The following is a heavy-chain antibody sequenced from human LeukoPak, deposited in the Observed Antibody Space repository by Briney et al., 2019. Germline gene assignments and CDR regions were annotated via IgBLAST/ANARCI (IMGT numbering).Heavy chain of an antibody. CDR1: GGSISSSNW. V-gene: IGHV4-4*02. CDR2: IYHSGST. D-gene: IGHD6-19*01. Sequence: SETLSLTCAVSGGSISSSNWWSWVRQPPGKGLEWIGEIYHSGSTNYNPSLKSRVTISVDKSKNQFSLKLSSVTAADTAVYYCARVPRIAVAGLDYWGQGTLVTVSS. CDR3: ARVPRIAVAGLDY. J-gene: IGHJ4*02.